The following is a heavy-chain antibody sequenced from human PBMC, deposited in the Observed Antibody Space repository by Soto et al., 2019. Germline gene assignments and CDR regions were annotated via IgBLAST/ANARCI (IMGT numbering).Heavy chain of an antibody. D-gene: IGHD6-19*01. CDR2: ISYDGSNK. CDR3: AGGLAVAGQPADYFQH. CDR1: GFTFSSYA. J-gene: IGHJ1*01. Sequence: GGSLRLSCAASGFTFSSYAMHWVRQAPGKGLEWVAVISYDGSNKYYADSVKGRFTISRDNSKNTLYLQMNSLRAEDTAVYYCAGGLAVAGQPADYFQHWGQGTLVTVSS. V-gene: IGHV3-30-3*01.